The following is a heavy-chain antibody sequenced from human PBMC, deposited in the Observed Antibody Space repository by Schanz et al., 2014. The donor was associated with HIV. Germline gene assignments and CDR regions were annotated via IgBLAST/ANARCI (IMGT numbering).Heavy chain of an antibody. CDR1: GGSITSDGYY. V-gene: IGHV4-31*04. Sequence: QVRLQESGPGLVKPSQTLSLTCTVSGGSITSDGYYWSWVRQLPGKGLQWIGYIHHSGDTYYDAPLRRRVTVWMEESKNRFSLKMPAVTAAATAVYYCARSQDTSWFFWGQGTLVTVSS. D-gene: IGHD2-2*01. CDR3: ARSQDTSWFF. J-gene: IGHJ4*02. CDR2: IHHSGDT.